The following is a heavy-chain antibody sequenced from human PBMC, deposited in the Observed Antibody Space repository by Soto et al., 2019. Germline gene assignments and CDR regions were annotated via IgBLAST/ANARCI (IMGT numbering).Heavy chain of an antibody. Sequence: ASVKVSCKASGYTFTGYYMHWVRQAPGQGLEWMGWINPNSGGTNYAQKFQGWVTMTRDTSISTAYMELSSLRSEDTAVYYCARAKRVTTSAYYYYMDVWGKGTTVTVSS. CDR2: INPNSGGT. CDR1: GYTFTGYY. V-gene: IGHV1-2*04. J-gene: IGHJ6*03. CDR3: ARAKRVTTSAYYYYMDV. D-gene: IGHD2-21*02.